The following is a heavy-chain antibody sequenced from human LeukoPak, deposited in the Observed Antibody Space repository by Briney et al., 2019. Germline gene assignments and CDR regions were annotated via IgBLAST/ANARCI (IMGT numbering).Heavy chain of an antibody. CDR2: ISAYNGNT. Sequence: ASAKVSCKASGYTFTSYGISWVRQAPGQGLEWMGWISAYNGNTNYAQKLQGRVTMTTDTSTSTAYMELRSLRSDDTAVYYCARVPGDYSSGWFSSLDYWGQGTLVTVSS. CDR1: GYTFTSYG. CDR3: ARVPGDYSSGWFSSLDY. V-gene: IGHV1-18*01. D-gene: IGHD6-19*01. J-gene: IGHJ4*02.